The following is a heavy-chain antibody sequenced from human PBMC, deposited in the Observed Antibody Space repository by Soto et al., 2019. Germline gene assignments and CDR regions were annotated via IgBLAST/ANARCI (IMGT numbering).Heavy chain of an antibody. V-gene: IGHV4-30-4*01. D-gene: IGHD3-22*01. Sequence: SETLSLTCTVSGGSISSGDYYWSWIRQPPGKGLEWIGYIYYSGSTYYNPSLKSRVTISVDTSKNQFSLKLSSVTAADTAVYYCARECKRYYDSSGRRADAFDIWGQGTMVTVSS. J-gene: IGHJ3*02. CDR2: IYYSGST. CDR3: ARECKRYYDSSGRRADAFDI. CDR1: GGSISSGDYY.